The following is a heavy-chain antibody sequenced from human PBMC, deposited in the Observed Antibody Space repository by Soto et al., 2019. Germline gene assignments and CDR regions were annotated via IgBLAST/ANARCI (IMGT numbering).Heavy chain of an antibody. D-gene: IGHD3-22*01. CDR3: AREVGYDGSGQYRNWFDP. J-gene: IGHJ5*02. Sequence: PSETLSLTCTVSGGSIGSYSCSWIRQPAGKGLEWIGRIHSSGSTNYNPTLKSRVSMSVDTSKNQFSLKLSSVTAADTAVYYCAREVGYDGSGQYRNWFDPWGQGTQVTVSS. CDR1: GGSIGSYS. V-gene: IGHV4-4*07. CDR2: IHSSGST.